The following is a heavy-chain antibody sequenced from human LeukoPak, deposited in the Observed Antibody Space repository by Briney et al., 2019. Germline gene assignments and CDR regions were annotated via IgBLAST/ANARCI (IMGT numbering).Heavy chain of an antibody. J-gene: IGHJ4*02. CDR2: IYYSGST. D-gene: IGHD6-19*01. CDR1: GYSISSGYY. V-gene: IGHV4-38-2*02. CDR3: ARRGSGWYFDY. Sequence: SETLSLTCTVSGYSISSGYYWGWIRQPIGKGLEWIGSIYYSGSTYYNPSLKSRVTISVDTSKDQFSLKLTSVTAADTAVYYCARRGSGWYFDYWGQGTLVTVSS.